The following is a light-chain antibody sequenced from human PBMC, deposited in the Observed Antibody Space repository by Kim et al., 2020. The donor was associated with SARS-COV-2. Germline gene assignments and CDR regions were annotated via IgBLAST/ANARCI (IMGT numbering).Light chain of an antibody. CDR1: SSDVGSYNR. J-gene: IGLJ1*01. V-gene: IGLV2-23*02. Sequence: SITISCTGTSSDVGSYNRVSWYQQHPGKAPKLMIYEVSKRPSGVSNRFSGSKSGNTASLTISGLQAEDEADYYCCSYAGSSTPYVFGTGTKVTVL. CDR3: CSYAGSSTPYV. CDR2: EVS.